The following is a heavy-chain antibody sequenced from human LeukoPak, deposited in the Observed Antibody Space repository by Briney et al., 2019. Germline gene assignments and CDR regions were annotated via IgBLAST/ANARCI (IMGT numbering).Heavy chain of an antibody. CDR1: GFTFSRYS. V-gene: IGHV3-21*01. CDR2: ISSSGDYI. CDR3: ARGRGEWDSEAFDL. Sequence: GGSLRLSCAASGFTFSRYSMNWVRQAPGRGLEWVSSISSSGDYIYYGDSVKGRFTISKDNAKDSLYLQMNSLRADDTAVYYCARGRGEWDSEAFDLWGQGTMVTVSS. D-gene: IGHD1-26*01. J-gene: IGHJ3*01.